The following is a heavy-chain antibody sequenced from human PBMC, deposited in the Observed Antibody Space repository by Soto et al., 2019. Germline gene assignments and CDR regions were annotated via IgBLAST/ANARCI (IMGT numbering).Heavy chain of an antibody. D-gene: IGHD4-17*01. V-gene: IGHV3-23*01. J-gene: IGHJ4*02. CDR2: ISGSGGST. CDR1: GFTLSSYV. CDR3: ARPTTAIYFDY. Sequence: EVQLLESGGGLVQPGGSLRLSCAASGFTLSSYVMSWVRQAPGKGLEWVSAISGSGGSTYYADSVKGRFTISRDNSKNTLYLQMNSLRAEDTAVYYCARPTTAIYFDYWGQGTLVTVSS.